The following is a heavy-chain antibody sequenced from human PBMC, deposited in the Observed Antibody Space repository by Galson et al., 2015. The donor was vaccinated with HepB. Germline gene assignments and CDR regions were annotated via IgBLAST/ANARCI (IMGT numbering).Heavy chain of an antibody. V-gene: IGHV3-48*01. Sequence: LSCAASGFTFSSYSMNWVRQAPGKGLEWVSYISSSSFTIYYADSVKGRFTISRDNAKNSLYLQMNSLRAEDTAVYYCARPSDGSESYSPDYWGQGTLVAVSS. CDR2: ISSSSFTI. CDR1: GFTFSSYS. D-gene: IGHD3-10*01. CDR3: ARPSDGSESYSPDY. J-gene: IGHJ4*02.